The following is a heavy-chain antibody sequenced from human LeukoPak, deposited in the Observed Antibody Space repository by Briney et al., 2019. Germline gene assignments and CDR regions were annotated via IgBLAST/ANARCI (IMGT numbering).Heavy chain of an antibody. J-gene: IGHJ2*01. D-gene: IGHD7-27*01. V-gene: IGHV4-4*07. CDR1: SSSFNTYY. Sequence: PSETLSLTCTVSSSSFNTYYWTWIRQSAGQGLEWVGRIHASGTTNYNPSLKSRVTMSIDTSKNQFSLNLTSVTAADSAVYYCARGLFLTAGTVNFDLWSRGPLVTVSS. CDR3: ARGLFLTAGTVNFDL. CDR2: IHASGTT.